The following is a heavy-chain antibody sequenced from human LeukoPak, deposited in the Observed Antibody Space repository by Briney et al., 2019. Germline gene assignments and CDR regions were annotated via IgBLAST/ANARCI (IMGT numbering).Heavy chain of an antibody. Sequence: GSLRLSCAAAGFTFTNACMSWVRQAPGKGLEWVGRIKNKGEGETTDYAAPVKGRFTISRDDSENTLFLQMHSLETEDTALYYCVWNSEHYFDFWGQGSLVTVSS. CDR2: IKNKGEGETT. D-gene: IGHD1-7*01. CDR1: GFTFTNAC. CDR3: VWNSEHYFDF. V-gene: IGHV3-15*01. J-gene: IGHJ4*02.